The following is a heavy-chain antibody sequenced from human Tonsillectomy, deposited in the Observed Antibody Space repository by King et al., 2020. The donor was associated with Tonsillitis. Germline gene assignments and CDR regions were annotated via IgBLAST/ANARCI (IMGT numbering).Heavy chain of an antibody. CDR3: VKDKDAYDFNYYYWYMDV. D-gene: IGHD3-3*01. CDR2: ISGDGGGT. CDR1: GFSFDDYA. Sequence: EVQLVESGGGAVQPGGSLRLSCAASGFSFDDYAMHWVRQAPGKGPEWVSLISGDGGGTYYADSVKDRFTISRDNSKNSLYLQMNSLRTEDTALYYCVKDKDAYDFNYYYWYMDVWGKGTTVTVSS. J-gene: IGHJ6*03. V-gene: IGHV3-43*02.